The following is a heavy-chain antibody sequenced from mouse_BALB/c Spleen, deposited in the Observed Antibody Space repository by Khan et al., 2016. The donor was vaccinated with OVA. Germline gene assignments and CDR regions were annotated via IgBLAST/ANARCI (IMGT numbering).Heavy chain of an antibody. CDR3: ARAYYGNYREAMDY. J-gene: IGHJ4*01. V-gene: IGHV2-6-7*01. D-gene: IGHD2-10*01. CDR2: IWGDGST. CDR1: GFSLTGYG. Sequence: QMQLEESGPGLVAPSQSLSITCTVSGFSLTGYGVNWVRQPPGNGLEWLGMIWGDGSTDYNSALKSRLNLSKDNSKSQVFLKMNSLQTDDTARYYCARAYYGNYREAMDYWGQGTSVTVSS.